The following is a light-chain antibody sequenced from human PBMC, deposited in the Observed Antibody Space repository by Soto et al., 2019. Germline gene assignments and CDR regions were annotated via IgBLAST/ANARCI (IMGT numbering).Light chain of an antibody. Sequence: ILMTQSPDTLSVSLGERATLSCRATQSVDTYLAWYQQRPGQSPRLLIYGASTRATDVPGRFSGSGSGTEFTLTITSLQSEDFAFYYCQQYKDWPRTFGQGTKVEIK. CDR3: QQYKDWPRT. CDR1: QSVDTY. V-gene: IGKV3-15*01. CDR2: GAS. J-gene: IGKJ1*01.